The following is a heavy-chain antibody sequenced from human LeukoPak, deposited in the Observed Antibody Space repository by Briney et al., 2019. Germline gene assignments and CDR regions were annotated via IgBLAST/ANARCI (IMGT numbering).Heavy chain of an antibody. CDR1: GFTFSSYA. J-gene: IGHJ5*02. V-gene: IGHV3-23*01. D-gene: IGHD6-19*01. CDR3: AKAHFNSSGWSP. Sequence: PGGSLRLSCAASGFTFSSYAMSWVRQAPGKGLEWVSAISGSGGSTYYADSVKGRFTISRDISKNTLYLQMNSLRAKDTAVYYCAKAHFNSSGWSPWGQGTLVTVSS. CDR2: ISGSGGST.